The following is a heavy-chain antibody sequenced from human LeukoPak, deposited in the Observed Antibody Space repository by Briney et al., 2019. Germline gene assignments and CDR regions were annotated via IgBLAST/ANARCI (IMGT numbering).Heavy chain of an antibody. CDR1: GGSSSSGDYY. V-gene: IGHV4-30-4*01. Sequence: ASETLSLTCTVSGGSSSSGDYYWSWIRQPPGKGREWIGYIYYSGSTYYNPSLKSRVTISVDTSKNQFSLKLSSVTAADTAVYYCARYCSSTSVLSDNWFDPWGQGTLVTVSS. D-gene: IGHD2-2*01. J-gene: IGHJ5*02. CDR2: IYYSGST. CDR3: ARYCSSTSVLSDNWFDP.